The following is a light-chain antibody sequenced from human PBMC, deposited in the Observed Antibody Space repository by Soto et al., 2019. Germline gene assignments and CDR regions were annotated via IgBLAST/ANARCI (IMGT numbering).Light chain of an antibody. CDR1: SSDVGGYNY. CDR3: CSYAGSFYV. CDR2: DDS. Sequence: QSALTQPRSVSGSHGQSVTISCTGTSSDVGGYNYVSWYQQHPGKAPKLMIYDDSERPSGVPDRFSGSKSGNTASLTISGLQAEDEADYYCCSYAGSFYVFGTGTKLTVL. J-gene: IGLJ1*01. V-gene: IGLV2-11*01.